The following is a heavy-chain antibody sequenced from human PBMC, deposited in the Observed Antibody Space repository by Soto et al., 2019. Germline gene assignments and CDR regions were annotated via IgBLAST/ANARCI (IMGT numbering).Heavy chain of an antibody. D-gene: IGHD6-19*01. CDR1: GFPFDDHA. CDR3: AKDSGSVAGTGWFDP. J-gene: IGHJ5*02. Sequence: EVQLVESGGGLVQPGRSLRLSCAASGFPFDDHAMHWVRQAPGKGLEWVSGISWNSGSIGYADSVKGRFTISRDNAKNSLYLHMNSLRAEDTALYYCAKDSGSVAGTGWFDPWGQGTLVTVS. CDR2: ISWNSGSI. V-gene: IGHV3-9*01.